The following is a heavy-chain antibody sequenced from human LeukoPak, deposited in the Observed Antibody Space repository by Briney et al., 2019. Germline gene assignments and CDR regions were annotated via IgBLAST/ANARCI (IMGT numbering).Heavy chain of an antibody. CDR1: GGSISSYY. V-gene: IGHV4-59*01. Sequence: SETLSLTCTVSGGSISSYYWSWIRQPPGKGLEWIGYIYYSGSTNYNPSLKSRVTISVDTSKNQFSLKLSSVTAADTAVYYCASYSGHGVALDYWGQGTLVTVSS. D-gene: IGHD5-12*01. CDR2: IYYSGST. CDR3: ASYSGHGVALDY. J-gene: IGHJ4*02.